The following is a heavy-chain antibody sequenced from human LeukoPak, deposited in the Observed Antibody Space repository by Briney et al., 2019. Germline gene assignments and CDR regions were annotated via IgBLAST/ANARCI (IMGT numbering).Heavy chain of an antibody. CDR1: GGFISCCGYY. V-gene: IGHV4-31*03. Sequence: SETLSLTCTVSGGFISCCGYYWSWIRQHPGKGLEGIGYIYYSGSTYYNPSLKSRFTISVDTSKNKFSLKLSSVTAAATAVYYCARDLANWGSPDAFDIWGQGTMVTVSS. D-gene: IGHD7-27*01. CDR3: ARDLANWGSPDAFDI. CDR2: IYYSGST. J-gene: IGHJ3*02.